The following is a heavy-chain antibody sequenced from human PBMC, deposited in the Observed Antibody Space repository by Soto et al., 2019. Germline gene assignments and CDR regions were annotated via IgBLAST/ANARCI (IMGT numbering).Heavy chain of an antibody. CDR1: GGSFSGHF. Sequence: QVQLQQWGARLLKASETLSLTCAVYGGSFSGHFWTWIRQAPGKGLEWIGEINHSGGTNYNSSLKSRVSISIDTSKNQFSLILNSVTAADTAVYYCARDRLYGMDVWGQGTTVSVSS. V-gene: IGHV4-34*02. CDR3: ARDRLYGMDV. CDR2: INHSGGT. J-gene: IGHJ6*02.